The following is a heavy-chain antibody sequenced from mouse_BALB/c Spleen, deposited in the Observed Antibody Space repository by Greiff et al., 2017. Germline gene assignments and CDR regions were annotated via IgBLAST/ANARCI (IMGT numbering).Heavy chain of an antibody. V-gene: IGHV3-2*02. J-gene: IGHJ1*01. CDR1: GYSITSDYA. CDR3: ARWLLRSYWYFDV. Sequence: VQLKESGPGLVKPSQSLSLTCTVTGYSITSDYAWNWIRQFPGNKLEWMGYISYSGSTSYNPSLKSRISITRDTSKNQFFLQLNSVTTEDTATYYCARWLLRSYWYFDVWGAGTTVTVSS. CDR2: ISYSGST. D-gene: IGHD2-3*01.